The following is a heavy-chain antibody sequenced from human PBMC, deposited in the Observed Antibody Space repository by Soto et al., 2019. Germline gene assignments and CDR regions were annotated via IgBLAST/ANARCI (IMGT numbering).Heavy chain of an antibody. J-gene: IGHJ3*02. Sequence: ASVKVSCKASGGTFSSYTISWVRQAPGQGLEWMGRIIPILGIANYAQKFQGRVTITADKSTSTAYMELSSLRSEDTAVYYCARIRVVVVPAAMPYHDAFDIWGQGTMVTVSS. CDR3: ARIRVVVVPAAMPYHDAFDI. CDR1: GGTFSSYT. D-gene: IGHD2-2*01. V-gene: IGHV1-69*02. CDR2: IIPILGIA.